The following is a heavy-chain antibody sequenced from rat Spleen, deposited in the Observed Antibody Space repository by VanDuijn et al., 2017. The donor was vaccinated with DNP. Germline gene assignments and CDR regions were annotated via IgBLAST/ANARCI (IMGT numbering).Heavy chain of an antibody. J-gene: IGHJ2*01. Sequence: QVQLKESGPGLVQPSQTLSLTCTVSGFSLTSYHVSWVRQPPGKGLEWMGVIWGDGSTNYNSALKSRLSISRDTSKSQVFLKMNNLQTEDTAMYFCARSGFDYWGQGVMVTVSS. CDR1: GFSLTSYH. CDR3: ARSGFDY. V-gene: IGHV2-43*01. D-gene: IGHD1-4*01. CDR2: IWGDGST.